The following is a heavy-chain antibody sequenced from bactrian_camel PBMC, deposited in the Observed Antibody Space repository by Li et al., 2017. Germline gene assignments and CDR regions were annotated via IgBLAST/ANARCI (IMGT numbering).Heavy chain of an antibody. CDR2: INTGGGTT. Sequence: QVQLVESGGGLVQPGGSLGLSCAASGFTFSTYSLYWVRQAPGKGLECVSAINTGGGTTYYPDSVKGRFTISRDNAKNTVYAQMNNLKPEDTAMYYCAASNVGMVYSRCGSDKFAFWGQGTQVTVS. J-gene: IGHJ6*01. CDR3: AASNVGMVYSRCGSDKFAF. D-gene: IGHD1*01. CDR1: GFTFSTYS. V-gene: IGHV3S1*01.